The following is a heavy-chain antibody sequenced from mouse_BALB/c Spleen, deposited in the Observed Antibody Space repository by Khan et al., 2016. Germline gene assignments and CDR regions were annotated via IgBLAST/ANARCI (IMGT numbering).Heavy chain of an antibody. CDR3: ARGAMATTGWYFDV. V-gene: IGHV9-1*02. CDR2: INPYTGEP. Sequence: QIQLVQSGPELKKPGETVKISCKASGYTFTNSGMNWVKQAPGKGLKWLGCINPYTGEPTYADDFKGRFAFSLENSASTAYLQLNNLTTEDMATYFCARGAMATTGWYFDVWGAGTTVTVSS. J-gene: IGHJ1*01. D-gene: IGHD2-2*01. CDR1: GYTFTNSG.